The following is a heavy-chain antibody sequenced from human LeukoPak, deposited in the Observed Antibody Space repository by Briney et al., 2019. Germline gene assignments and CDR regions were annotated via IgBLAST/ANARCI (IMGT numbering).Heavy chain of an antibody. CDR3: VRDFSCGGGTCSDCFDP. J-gene: IGHJ5*02. CDR1: GYTFTNYG. V-gene: IGHV1-18*01. CDR2: IGAYNGHT. D-gene: IGHD2-15*01. Sequence: ASVKVSCKASGYTFTNYGISWVRQAPGQGLEWTGWIGAYNGHTTYALNIQGRLTMTTDTSTSTAYMDLRSLRSDDTAVYYCVRDFSCGGGTCSDCFDPWGQGTLVTVSS.